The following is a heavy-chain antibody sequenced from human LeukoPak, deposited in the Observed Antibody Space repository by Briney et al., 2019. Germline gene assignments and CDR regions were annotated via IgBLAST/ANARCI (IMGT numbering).Heavy chain of an antibody. D-gene: IGHD1-26*01. CDR2: INTDGSFT. CDR1: GFTFRALY. V-gene: IGHV3-74*01. J-gene: IGHJ4*02. CDR3: AREARVGGALQY. Sequence: PGGSLRLSCAASGFTFRALYMDWVRQAPGKGLVWVSRINTDGSFTTYADSVQGRFTISRDTAKNTLFLQMNSLRAEDTAVYYCAREARVGGALQYWGQGTLVTVSS.